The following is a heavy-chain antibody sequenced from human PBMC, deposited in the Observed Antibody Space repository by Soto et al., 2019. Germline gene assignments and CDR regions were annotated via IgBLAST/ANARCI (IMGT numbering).Heavy chain of an antibody. CDR1: GFTFSSYG. CDR3: ARGYCSGGSCYSPIDY. CDR2: IWYDGSNK. Sequence: QVQLVESGGGVVQPGRSLRLSCAASGFTFSSYGMHWVRQAPGKGLEWVAVIWYDGSNKYYADSVKGRFTISRDNSKNTLYLQMNSLRAEDTAVYYCARGYCSGGSCYSPIDYWGQGTLVTVSS. J-gene: IGHJ4*02. V-gene: IGHV3-33*01. D-gene: IGHD2-15*01.